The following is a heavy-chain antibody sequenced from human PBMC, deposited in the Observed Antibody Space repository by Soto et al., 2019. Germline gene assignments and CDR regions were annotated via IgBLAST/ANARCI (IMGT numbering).Heavy chain of an antibody. J-gene: IGHJ4*02. CDR3: ARDRVVRGVIEAVFDY. CDR2: IWYDGSNK. D-gene: IGHD3-10*01. Sequence: GGSLRLSCAASGFTFSSYGMHWVRQAPGKGLEWVAVIWYDGSNKYYADSVKGRFTISRDNSKNTLYLQMNSLRAEDTAVYYCARDRVVRGVIEAVFDYWGQGTLVTVS. V-gene: IGHV3-33*01. CDR1: GFTFSSYG.